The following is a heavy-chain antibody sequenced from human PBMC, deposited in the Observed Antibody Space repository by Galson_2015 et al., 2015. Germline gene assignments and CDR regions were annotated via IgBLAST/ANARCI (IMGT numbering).Heavy chain of an antibody. Sequence: SLRLSCAASGFTFSSYGMHWVRQAPGKGLEWVAVISYDGSNKYYADSVKGRFTISRDNSKNTLYLQMNSLRAEDTAVYYCASPGPTMIVVGENAFDIWGQGTMVTVSS. J-gene: IGHJ3*02. CDR2: ISYDGSNK. D-gene: IGHD3-22*01. V-gene: IGHV3-30*03. CDR3: ASPGPTMIVVGENAFDI. CDR1: GFTFSSYG.